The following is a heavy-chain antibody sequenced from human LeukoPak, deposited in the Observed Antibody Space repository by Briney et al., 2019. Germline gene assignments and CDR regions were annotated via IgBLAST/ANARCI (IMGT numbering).Heavy chain of an antibody. Sequence: ASVKVSCKASGYTFISHYMHWVRRAPGQGLEWMGIINPSAGSTSYAQKFQGRVTMTRDTSTSTVYMELSSLRFEDTAVYYCARGGGGWYVDYWGQGTLATVSS. CDR3: ARGGGGWYVDY. J-gene: IGHJ4*02. CDR2: INPSAGST. V-gene: IGHV1-46*01. CDR1: GYTFISHY. D-gene: IGHD6-19*01.